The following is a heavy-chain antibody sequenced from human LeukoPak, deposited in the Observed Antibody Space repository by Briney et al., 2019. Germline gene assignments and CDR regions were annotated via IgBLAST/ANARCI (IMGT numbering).Heavy chain of an antibody. CDR3: AKGATTRSTVITYYFDN. CDR1: GFTFSTYP. J-gene: IGHJ4*02. Sequence: GGSLSLSCPASGFTFSTYPITGFAQPPGKGLDWASGISGSGVTTYYTDSVKGRFTISRDNAKNTLYLQIDTMRAEDTAVYYCAKGATTRSTVITYYFDNWGQGTLVTVSS. D-gene: IGHD4-17*01. V-gene: IGHV3-23*01. CDR2: ISGSGVTT.